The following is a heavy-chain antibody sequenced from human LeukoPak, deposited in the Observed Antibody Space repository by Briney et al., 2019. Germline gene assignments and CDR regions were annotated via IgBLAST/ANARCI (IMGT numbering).Heavy chain of an antibody. CDR3: ARGRSLRSGYYTCFDY. CDR2: INPNSGGT. Sequence: GASVKVSCKASGYTFTGYYMHWVRQAPGQGLEWMGWINPNSGGTNYAQKFQGRVTMTRDTSISTAYMELSRLRSDDTAVYYCARGRSLRSGYYTCFDYWGQGTLVTVSS. V-gene: IGHV1-2*02. J-gene: IGHJ4*02. CDR1: GYTFTGYY. D-gene: IGHD3-3*01.